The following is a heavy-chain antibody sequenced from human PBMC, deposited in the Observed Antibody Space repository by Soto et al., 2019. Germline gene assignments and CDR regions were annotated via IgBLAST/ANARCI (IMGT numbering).Heavy chain of an antibody. D-gene: IGHD3-22*01. CDR3: ARGAYYYDSSGYYDY. Sequence: ASVKVSCKASGGTFSSYAISWVRQAPGQGLEWMGGIIPIFGTANYAQKFQGRVTITADESTSTAYMELSSLRSEDTAVYYCARGAYYYDSSGYYDYWGQGTLVTVSS. CDR2: IIPIFGTA. V-gene: IGHV1-69*13. J-gene: IGHJ4*02. CDR1: GGTFSSYA.